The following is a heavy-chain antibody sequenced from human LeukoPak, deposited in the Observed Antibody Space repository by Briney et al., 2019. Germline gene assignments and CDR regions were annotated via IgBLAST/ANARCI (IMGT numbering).Heavy chain of an antibody. Sequence: SETLSLTCTVSGGSISSYYWSWIRQPPGKGLEWIGYIYYSGSTNYNPSLKSRVTISVDTSKNQFSLKLSSVTAADTAVYYCVRVGITMVRGVIITAFDIWGQGTMVTVSS. CDR2: IYYSGST. CDR3: VRVGITMVRGVIITAFDI. V-gene: IGHV4-59*01. D-gene: IGHD3-10*01. CDR1: GGSISSYY. J-gene: IGHJ3*02.